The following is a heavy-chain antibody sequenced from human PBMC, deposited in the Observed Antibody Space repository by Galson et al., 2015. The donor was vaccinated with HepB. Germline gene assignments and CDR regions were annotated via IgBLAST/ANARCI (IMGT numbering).Heavy chain of an antibody. CDR3: ARENPGVLRYFDWLSGRQDAFDI. D-gene: IGHD3-9*01. Sequence: SVKVSCKASGGTFSSYTISWVRQAPGQGLEWMGRIIPILGIANYAQKFQGRVTITADKSTSTAYMELSSLRSEDTAVYYCARENPGVLRYFDWLSGRQDAFDIWGQGTMVTVSS. CDR1: GGTFSSYT. J-gene: IGHJ3*02. CDR2: IIPILGIA. V-gene: IGHV1-69*04.